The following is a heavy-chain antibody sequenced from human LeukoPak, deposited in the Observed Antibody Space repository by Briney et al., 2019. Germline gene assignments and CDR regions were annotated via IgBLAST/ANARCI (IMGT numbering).Heavy chain of an antibody. J-gene: IGHJ6*03. D-gene: IGHD4-17*01. Sequence: GSVKVSCKASGYTFTSYGISWVRQAPGQGLEWMGWISAYNGNTNYAQKVQGRVTMTTDTSTSTAYMELRSLRFDDTAVYFCARDHYGDQDYYYYYMDVWGKGTTVTISS. CDR3: ARDHYGDQDYYYYYMDV. CDR2: ISAYNGNT. V-gene: IGHV1-18*01. CDR1: GYTFTSYG.